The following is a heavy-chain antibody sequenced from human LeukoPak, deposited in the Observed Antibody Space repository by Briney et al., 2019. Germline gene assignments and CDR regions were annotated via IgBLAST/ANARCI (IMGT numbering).Heavy chain of an antibody. D-gene: IGHD6-13*01. CDR1: GFTFSSYN. Sequence: WRSLTLSCAASGFTFSSYNMNWIRQAPGKGLEWISSISSSSSYIYYADSVKGRFTISRDNAKNSLYLHMNSLRAEDTAVYYCARDRLAAVNWFDPWGQGTLVTVSS. V-gene: IGHV3-21*01. CDR2: ISSSSSYI. CDR3: ARDRLAAVNWFDP. J-gene: IGHJ5*02.